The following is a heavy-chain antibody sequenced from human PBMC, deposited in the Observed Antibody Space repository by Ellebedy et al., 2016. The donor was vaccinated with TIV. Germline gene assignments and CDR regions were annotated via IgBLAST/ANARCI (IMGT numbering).Heavy chain of an antibody. Sequence: AASVKVSCKVSGYTLTELSMHWVRQAPGKGLEWMGGFDPEDGETIYAQKFQVRVTLTEDTSTDTAYMELSSLRSEDTAVYYCAIESSLRYPDWFDPWGQGTLVTVSS. V-gene: IGHV1-24*01. CDR2: FDPEDGET. D-gene: IGHD4-17*01. CDR3: AIESSLRYPDWFDP. J-gene: IGHJ5*02. CDR1: GYTLTELS.